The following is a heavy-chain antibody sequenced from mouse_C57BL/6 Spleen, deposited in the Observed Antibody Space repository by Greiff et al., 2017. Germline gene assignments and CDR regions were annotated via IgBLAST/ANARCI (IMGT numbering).Heavy chain of an antibody. CDR2: IHPNSGST. V-gene: IGHV1-64*01. CDR3: ARWGITKYFDV. D-gene: IGHD1-1*01. Sequence: QVQLQQSGAELVKPGASVKLSCKASGYTFTSYWMHWVKQRPGQGLEWIGMIHPNSGSTNYNEKFKSKATLTVDKSSSTAYMQLSSLTSEDSAVYYCARWGITKYFDVWGTGTTVTVSS. J-gene: IGHJ1*03. CDR1: GYTFTSYW.